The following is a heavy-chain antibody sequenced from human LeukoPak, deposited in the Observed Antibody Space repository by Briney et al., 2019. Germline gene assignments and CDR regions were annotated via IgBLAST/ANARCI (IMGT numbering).Heavy chain of an antibody. CDR2: ISGSGGSI. V-gene: IGHV3-23*01. Sequence: GGSLRLSCIGTGFTFSSDAMGWVRQAPGKGLEWVSGISGSGGSIYYADSVKGRFTISRDNSKNTLYLQMNSLRVKDTAVYYCAKDRGRTWVQVANWGQGTLVTVSS. CDR3: AKDRGRTWVQVAN. CDR1: GFTFSSDA. D-gene: IGHD2-15*01. J-gene: IGHJ4*02.